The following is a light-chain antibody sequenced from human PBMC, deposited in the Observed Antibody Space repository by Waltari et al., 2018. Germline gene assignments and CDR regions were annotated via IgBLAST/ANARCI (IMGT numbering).Light chain of an antibody. CDR1: QSVVYSSNNKNY. V-gene: IGKV4-1*01. Sequence: DIVMTQSPDFLALSLGERATINCRSSQSVVYSSNNKNYLAWYQQKPEQPPKLLIYWASTRESGVPDRFSGSGSGTDFTLTISSLQAEDVAVYYCQQYYSTPLTFGGGTKVEI. CDR3: QQYYSTPLT. J-gene: IGKJ4*01. CDR2: WAS.